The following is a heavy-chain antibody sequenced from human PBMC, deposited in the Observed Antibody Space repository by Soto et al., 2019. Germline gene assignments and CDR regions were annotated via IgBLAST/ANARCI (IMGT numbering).Heavy chain of an antibody. CDR2: ISGSGGST. J-gene: IGHJ3*02. D-gene: IGHD1-1*01. CDR1: GFTFSSYA. V-gene: IGHV3-23*01. Sequence: EVQLLESGGCLVQPGGSLRLSCAASGFTFSSYAMSWVRQAPGKGLEWVSAISGSGGSTYYADSVKGRFTMSRDNSNNTLYLQMNRLRAEDTAVYYCAKDLGALDDAFDIWGQGTMVTVS. CDR3: AKDLGALDDAFDI.